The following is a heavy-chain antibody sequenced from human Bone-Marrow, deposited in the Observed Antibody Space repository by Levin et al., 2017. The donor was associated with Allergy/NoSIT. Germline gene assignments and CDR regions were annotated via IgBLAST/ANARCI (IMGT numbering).Heavy chain of an antibody. J-gene: IGHJ4*02. D-gene: IGHD4/OR15-4a*01. CDR2: IFPDDSDT. V-gene: IGHV5-51*01. CDR3: ARPFPKDCVANTCPYFDS. Sequence: GESLKISCKASGYSFTSYWIGWVRQMPGKGLEWIGIIFPDDSDTRYSPSFHGQVTLSADKSLNTAYLQWRSLKASDTAMYYCARPFPKDCVANTCPYFDSWGQGTVVTVSS. CDR1: GYSFTSYW.